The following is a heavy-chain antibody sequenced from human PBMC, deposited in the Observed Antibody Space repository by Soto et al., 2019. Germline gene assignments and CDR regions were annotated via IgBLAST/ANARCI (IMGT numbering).Heavy chain of an antibody. CDR3: TLNAYGSGSYSWFDP. Sequence: GASVKVSCKASGYTFTSYDINWVRQATGQGLEWMGWMNPNSGNTGYAQKFQGRVTMTRNTSISTAYMELSSLRSEDTAVYYCTLNAYGSGSYSWFDPWGQGTLVTSPQ. CDR2: MNPNSGNT. D-gene: IGHD3-10*01. CDR1: GYTFTSYD. J-gene: IGHJ5*02. V-gene: IGHV1-8*01.